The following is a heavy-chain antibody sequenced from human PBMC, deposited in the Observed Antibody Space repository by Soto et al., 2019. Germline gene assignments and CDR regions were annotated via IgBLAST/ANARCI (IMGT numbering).Heavy chain of an antibody. Sequence: SETLSLTCAVSGASISSTNWWTWVRQPPGKGLEWIGEIYHTGSTKYNPSLKSRVTISLDKSNNQLSLNLSSVTAADTAVYYCATLPPRIVVVVLPIPTWGQGTLVTVSS. J-gene: IGHJ4*02. CDR1: GASISSTNW. CDR2: IYHTGST. D-gene: IGHD2-15*01. V-gene: IGHV4-4*02. CDR3: ATLPPRIVVVVLPIPT.